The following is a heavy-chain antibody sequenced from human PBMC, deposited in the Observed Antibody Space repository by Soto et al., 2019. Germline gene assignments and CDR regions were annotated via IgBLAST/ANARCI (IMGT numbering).Heavy chain of an antibody. CDR2: ISGSGGST. Sequence: EVQLLESGGGLVQPGGSLRLSCAASGFTFSSYAMSWVRQAPGKGLEWVSAISGSGGSTYYADSVKGRFTISRDNSKNTLYMQMNRLRAQDKAIYYCATEKAYRSPYGMDLWGQGTKVTVSS. CDR3: ATEKAYRSPYGMDL. V-gene: IGHV3-23*01. J-gene: IGHJ6*01. CDR1: GFTFSSYA. D-gene: IGHD6-13*01.